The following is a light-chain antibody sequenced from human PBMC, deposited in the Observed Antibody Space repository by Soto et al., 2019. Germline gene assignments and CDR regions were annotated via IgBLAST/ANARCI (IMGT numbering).Light chain of an antibody. Sequence: QSALTQPTSVSGSPGQSITISCTGNSNEIGTYDYVCWYQRHPGKAPRLLIHGVRNRPPGISGRFSASKSGLTASLTISGLQAEDEADYYCSSFSANRLYVFGPGTKLTVL. CDR1: SNEIGTYDY. J-gene: IGLJ1*01. CDR2: GVR. V-gene: IGLV2-14*01. CDR3: SSFSANRLYV.